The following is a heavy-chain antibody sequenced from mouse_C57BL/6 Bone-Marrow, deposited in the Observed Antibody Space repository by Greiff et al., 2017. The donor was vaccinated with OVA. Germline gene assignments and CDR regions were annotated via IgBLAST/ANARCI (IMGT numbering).Heavy chain of an antibody. V-gene: IGHV1-64*01. CDR1: GYTFTSYW. J-gene: IGHJ1*03. CDR3: ARTHYYGSSVWYFDV. D-gene: IGHD1-1*01. CDR2: IHPNSGST. Sequence: VQLQQPGAELVKPGASVKLSCKASGYTFTSYWMHWVKQRPGQGLEWIGMIHPNSGSTNYNEKFKSKATLTVDKSSSTAYMQLSSLTSEDSAVYYCARTHYYGSSVWYFDVWGTGTTVTVSS.